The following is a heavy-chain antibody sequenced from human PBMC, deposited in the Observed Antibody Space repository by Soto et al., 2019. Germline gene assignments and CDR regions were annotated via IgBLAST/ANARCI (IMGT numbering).Heavy chain of an antibody. D-gene: IGHD4-4*01. CDR3: AKDPPTTVGPLDLDV. CDR1: GFTFSTHA. Sequence: EVQLLESGGGLVQPGGSLRLSCVASGFTFSTHAMSWVRQAPGKGLEWVSTFSGSGGNIYYAKSVKGRLNISRDDCKNTLTMQMTSLRAEDTPSKYCAKDPPTTVGPLDLDVWSQGVTGTVAS. J-gene: IGHJ6*02. V-gene: IGHV3-23*01. CDR2: FSGSGGNI.